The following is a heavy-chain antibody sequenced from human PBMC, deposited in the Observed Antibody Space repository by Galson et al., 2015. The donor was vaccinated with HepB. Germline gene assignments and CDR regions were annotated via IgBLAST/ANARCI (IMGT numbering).Heavy chain of an antibody. CDR1: GFTFSSYA. D-gene: IGHD4-23*01. Sequence: SLRLSCAASGFTFSSYAMHWVRQAPGKGLEWVAVISYDGSNKYYADSVKGRFTISRDNSKNTLYLQMNSLRAEDTAVYYCARDPVSYGGNRGIWDYWGQGTLVTVSS. CDR2: ISYDGSNK. J-gene: IGHJ4*02. CDR3: ARDPVSYGGNRGIWDY. V-gene: IGHV3-30-3*01.